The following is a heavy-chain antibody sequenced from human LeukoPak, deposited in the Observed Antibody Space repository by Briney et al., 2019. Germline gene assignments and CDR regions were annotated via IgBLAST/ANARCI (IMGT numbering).Heavy chain of an antibody. Sequence: RASVKVSCKASGGTFSSYAISWVRQAPGQGLEWMGWINPNSGDTNYAQKLQGRVTMTTDTSTSTAYMELRSLRSDDTAVYYCARDPRVMALVTFDYWGQGTLVTVSS. CDR1: GGTFSSYA. J-gene: IGHJ4*02. CDR2: INPNSGDT. V-gene: IGHV1-18*01. D-gene: IGHD3-9*01. CDR3: ARDPRVMALVTFDY.